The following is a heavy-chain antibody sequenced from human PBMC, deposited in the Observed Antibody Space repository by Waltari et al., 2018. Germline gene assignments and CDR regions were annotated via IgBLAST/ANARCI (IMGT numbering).Heavy chain of an antibody. D-gene: IGHD3-22*01. CDR1: GDFLRDDP. CDR3: ARLPTKYFDSLGWGFFDQ. J-gene: IGHJ4*02. V-gene: IGHV4-59*08. Sequence: HVQLQESGPGLVKPSETLSLTCTASGDFLRDDPGTWPRQAPGKGLEWIAYLRNTGGTKCTPSLESRVTVSAVTSKKQFSLRLTSVTAADTAVYYCARLPTKYFDSLGWGFFDQWGQGILVTVSS. CDR2: LRNTGGT.